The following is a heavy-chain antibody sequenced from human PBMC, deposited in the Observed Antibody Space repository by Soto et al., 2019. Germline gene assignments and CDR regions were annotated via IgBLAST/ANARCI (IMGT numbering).Heavy chain of an antibody. D-gene: IGHD3-3*01. V-gene: IGHV4-34*01. J-gene: IGHJ6*02. Sequence: PSETLSLTCAAYGGSFNGYYWRWIRQPPGKGLERPGEINHSGSTNYNPSLKSRVTISVDTSKNQFSLNLSSVTAADTAVYYCARGKRITIFGVVIGPQYYYYYGMDVWGQGTTVTVSS. CDR3: ARGKRITIFGVVIGPQYYYYYGMDV. CDR2: INHSGST. CDR1: GGSFNGYY.